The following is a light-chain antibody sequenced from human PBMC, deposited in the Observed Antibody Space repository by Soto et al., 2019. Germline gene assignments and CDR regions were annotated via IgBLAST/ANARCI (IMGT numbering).Light chain of an antibody. CDR1: SSDIGGYNT. CDR3: SSYTSSSPYV. CDR2: EVS. J-gene: IGLJ1*01. Sequence: QSVLTQPASVSGSPGQSITISCTGTSSDIGGYNTVSWYQQHPGKVPKLIIYEVSNRPSGVSYRISGSKSGNTASLTISGLQAEDEADYYCSSYTSSSPYVFGTGTKVTVL. V-gene: IGLV2-14*01.